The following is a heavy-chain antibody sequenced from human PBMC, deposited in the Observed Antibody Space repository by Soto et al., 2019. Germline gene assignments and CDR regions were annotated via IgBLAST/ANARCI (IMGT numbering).Heavy chain of an antibody. CDR1: GGSISSGGYY. J-gene: IGHJ4*02. CDR3: ARVNPEFNIAAAGSGNFDY. CDR2: IYYSGST. V-gene: IGHV4-31*03. Sequence: PSETLSLTCTVSGGSISSGGYYWSWIRQHPGKGLEWIGYIYYSGSTYYNPSLKSRVTISVDTSKNQFSLKLSSVTAADTAVYYCARVNPEFNIAAAGSGNFDYWGQGTLVTVSS. D-gene: IGHD6-13*01.